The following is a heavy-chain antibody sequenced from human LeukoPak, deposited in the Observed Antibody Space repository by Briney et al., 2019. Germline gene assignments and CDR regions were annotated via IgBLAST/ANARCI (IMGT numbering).Heavy chain of an antibody. CDR3: ARDLRGGSNFSPWWVDP. V-gene: IGHV4-39*07. Sequence: PSETLSLTCSVSGGSVTITNYYWVWIRQAPGKTLEWIGSMNYGGRSSYNPSLKRRVSMSVDTSRDQVSLKVNSVTAADTAVYYCARDLRGGSNFSPWWVDPWGQGTLVIVSS. D-gene: IGHD3-16*01. J-gene: IGHJ5*02. CDR2: MNYGGRS. CDR1: GGSVTITNYY.